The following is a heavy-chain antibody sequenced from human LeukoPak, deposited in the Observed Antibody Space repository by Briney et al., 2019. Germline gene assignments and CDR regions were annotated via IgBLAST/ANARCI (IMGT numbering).Heavy chain of an antibody. Sequence: SETLSLTCTVSGGSISSSSYYWGWIRQPPGKGLEWIGSIYYSGSTYYNPSLRSRVTISVDTSKNQFSLKLSSVTAADTAIYYCARAVIVVAAATQRNWFDPWGQGTLVTVSS. V-gene: IGHV4-39*07. J-gene: IGHJ5*02. CDR3: ARAVIVVAAATQRNWFDP. CDR1: GGSISSSSYY. CDR2: IYYSGST. D-gene: IGHD2-15*01.